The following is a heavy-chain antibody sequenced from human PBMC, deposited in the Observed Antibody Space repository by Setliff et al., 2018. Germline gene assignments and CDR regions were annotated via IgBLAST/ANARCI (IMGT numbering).Heavy chain of an antibody. J-gene: IGHJ4*02. V-gene: IGHV1-2*06. CDR1: GYTLTELS. CDR2: INPNSGGT. Sequence: ASVKVSCKVSGYTLTELSMHWVRQAPGQGLEWMGRINPNSGGTNYAQKFQGRVTMTRDTSISTAHMELSRLTSDDTAVYYCARGGTLVDYWGQGTLVTVSS. CDR3: ARGGTLVDY. D-gene: IGHD2-15*01.